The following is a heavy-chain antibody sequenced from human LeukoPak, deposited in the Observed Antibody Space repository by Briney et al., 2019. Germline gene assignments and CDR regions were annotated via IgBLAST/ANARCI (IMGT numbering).Heavy chain of an antibody. CDR3: ASLEMATRSLDY. V-gene: IGHV4-59*01. CDR1: GGSLSSYY. D-gene: IGHD5-24*01. J-gene: IGHJ4*02. CDR2: IYYSGST. Sequence: SETLSLTCTVSGGSLSSYYWSWIRQPPGKGLEWIGYIYYSGSTSYNPSLKSRVTISVDTSKNQFSLKLSSVTAADTAVYYCASLEMATRSLDYWGQGTLVTVSS.